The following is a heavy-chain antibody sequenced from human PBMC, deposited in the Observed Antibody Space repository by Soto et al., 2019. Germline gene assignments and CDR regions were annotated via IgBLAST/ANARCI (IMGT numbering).Heavy chain of an antibody. J-gene: IGHJ5*02. Sequence: QVQLVQSGSEVRKPGASVTISCKASGYTFRNYGITWVRQAHGQGLEWMGWISAYNGDTKYAEKDQGRLTMTTDTSTSTAYMELGSLRSDDTAVYYWAIDNGGLAAPGTDWFDPWGQGTLVTVSS. CDR1: GYTFRNYG. D-gene: IGHD6-13*01. CDR3: AIDNGGLAAPGTDWFDP. CDR2: ISAYNGDT. V-gene: IGHV1-18*01.